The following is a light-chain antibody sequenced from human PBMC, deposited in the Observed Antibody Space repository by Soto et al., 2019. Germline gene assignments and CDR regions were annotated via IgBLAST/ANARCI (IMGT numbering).Light chain of an antibody. CDR3: SSYTSSSTLVV. CDR1: SSDVGGYNY. Sequence: QPASVSGSPGQSITISCTGTSSDVGGYNYVSWYQQHPGKAPKLMIYDVSNRPSGVSNRFSGSKSGNTASLTISGLQAEDEADYYYSSYTSSSTLVVFGGGTQLTVL. CDR2: DVS. J-gene: IGLJ2*01. V-gene: IGLV2-14*01.